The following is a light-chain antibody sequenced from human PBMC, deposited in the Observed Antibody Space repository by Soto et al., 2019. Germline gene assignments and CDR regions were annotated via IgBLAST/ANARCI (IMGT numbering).Light chain of an antibody. CDR3: SSYTDSSTQV. Sequence: QSALTQPASVSGSPGQSITISCTGTSSDVGAYNYVSWYQQHPGKAPKLMIYDVTNRPSGVSNRFFGSKSDNTASLTVSGLQAEDEADYYCSSYTDSSTQVFGGGTKLTVL. CDR2: DVT. CDR1: SSDVGAYNY. J-gene: IGLJ2*01. V-gene: IGLV2-14*03.